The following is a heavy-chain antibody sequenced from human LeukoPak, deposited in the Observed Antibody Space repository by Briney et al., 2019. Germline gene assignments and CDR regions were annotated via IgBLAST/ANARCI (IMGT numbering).Heavy chain of an antibody. Sequence: PSQTLSLTCTVSDGSISSSDYYWSWIRQPPGKGLEWIGYIYYSGSTNYNPSLKSRVTISVDTSKNQFSLKLSSVTAADTAVYYCASVGVDEYYFDYWGQGSLVTVSS. J-gene: IGHJ4*02. CDR3: ASVGVDEYYFDY. CDR1: DGSISSSDYY. D-gene: IGHD3-3*01. V-gene: IGHV4-61*08. CDR2: IYYSGST.